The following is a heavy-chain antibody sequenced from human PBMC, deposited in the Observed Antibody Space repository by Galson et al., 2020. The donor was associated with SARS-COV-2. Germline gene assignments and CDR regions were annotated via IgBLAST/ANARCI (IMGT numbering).Heavy chain of an antibody. CDR3: ARLHYGEYAPEAFDI. CDR2: ISHSGGT. J-gene: IGHJ3*02. Sequence: SETLSLTCAVSGTSISSGSYSWNWIRQPPGKGLAWLGYISHSGGTYYNPSLKSRVTISGDRSKNQFSLRLSSVTAADTAVYYCARLHYGEYAPEAFDIWGPGTRVTVAS. V-gene: IGHV4-30-2*01. D-gene: IGHD4-17*01. CDR1: GTSISSGSYS.